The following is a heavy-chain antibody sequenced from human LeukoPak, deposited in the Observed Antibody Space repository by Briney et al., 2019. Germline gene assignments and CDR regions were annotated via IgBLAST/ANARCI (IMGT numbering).Heavy chain of an antibody. CDR3: ARAPGALDI. V-gene: IGHV4-31*03. CDR2: IYYTGGT. Sequence: SETLSLTCTVSGDSITSGSYYWAWIRQHPGKGLEWIGYIYYTGGTHYNPSLKSRLTISVDTSENHFSLKLSSVTAADTAIYFCARAPGALDIWGQGTMVTVSS. CDR1: GDSITSGSYY. J-gene: IGHJ3*02.